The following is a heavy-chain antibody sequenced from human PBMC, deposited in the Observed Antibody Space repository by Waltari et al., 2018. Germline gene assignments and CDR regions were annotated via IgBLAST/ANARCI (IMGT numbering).Heavy chain of an antibody. CDR3: AREETYYYDSSVYFDY. D-gene: IGHD3-22*01. CDR1: GDSINSYF. CDR2: IHSGGSS. Sequence: QVQLQESGPGLVKPSETLSLTCTVSGDSINSYFWNWIRQPSGKGLEWIGRIHSGGSSDYNESLQSRVNLSVDTSKNQLSLRVRSVTAADTAVYYCAREETYYYDSSVYFDYWGQGALVTVSS. J-gene: IGHJ4*02. V-gene: IGHV4-4*07.